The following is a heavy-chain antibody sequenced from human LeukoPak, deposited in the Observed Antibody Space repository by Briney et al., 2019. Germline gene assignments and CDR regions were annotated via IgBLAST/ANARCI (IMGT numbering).Heavy chain of an antibody. Sequence: SGTLSLTCSVSGGSFSSYHWNWIRQPAGKGLEWIGRIYTSGSTNYNPSLKSRVTMSVDTSKNQFSLRLSSVTAADTAVYYCASGDYDYWGQGTLVTAYS. J-gene: IGHJ4*02. V-gene: IGHV4-4*07. CDR3: ASGDYDY. CDR1: GGSFSSYH. D-gene: IGHD3-16*01. CDR2: IYTSGST.